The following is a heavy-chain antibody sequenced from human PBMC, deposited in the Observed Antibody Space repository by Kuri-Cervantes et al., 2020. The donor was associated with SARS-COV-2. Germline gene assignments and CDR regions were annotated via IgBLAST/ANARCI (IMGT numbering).Heavy chain of an antibody. CDR2: IKSKTDGGTT. J-gene: IGHJ4*02. V-gene: IGHV3-15*01. D-gene: IGHD2-15*01. Sequence: GESLRLSCAASGFTFSNAWMSWVRQAPGKGLEWVGRIKSKTDGGTTDYAAPVKGRFTISRDDSKNTLYLQMNSLKTEDTAVYYCTTVLLVSCSGGSCYSPAFDYWGQGTLVTVSS. CDR3: TTVLLVSCSGGSCYSPAFDY. CDR1: GFTFSNAW.